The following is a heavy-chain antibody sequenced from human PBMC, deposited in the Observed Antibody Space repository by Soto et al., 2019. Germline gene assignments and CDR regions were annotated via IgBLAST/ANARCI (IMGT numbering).Heavy chain of an antibody. CDR1: GGSISSSTYY. Sequence: SETLSLTCTVSGGSISSSTYYWYWIRQPPGKGLEWIGAMYYTGNKNYNPSLESRATMSVDTSKNQFSLKLSSLTPTDTAVYYCARRSSSSLGSLFDPWGRGILVTVSS. J-gene: IGHJ5*02. V-gene: IGHV4-39*01. D-gene: IGHD6-6*01. CDR2: MYYTGNK. CDR3: ARRSSSSLGSLFDP.